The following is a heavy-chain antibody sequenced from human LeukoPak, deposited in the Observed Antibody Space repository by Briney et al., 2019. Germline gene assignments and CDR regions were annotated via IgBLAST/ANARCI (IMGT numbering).Heavy chain of an antibody. CDR2: IRGSGADK. D-gene: IGHD3-10*01. CDR1: GFSFSTYS. CDR3: ARDKKSGESSEIDY. V-gene: IGHV3-21*01. J-gene: IGHJ4*02. Sequence: GGSLRLSCAASGFSFSTYSMSWVRQAPGKGLEWVSSIRGSGADKYYADSVKGRFTVSRDNAKNTLNLQMNSLRAEDTAVYYCARDKKSGESSEIDYWGQGTLVTVSS.